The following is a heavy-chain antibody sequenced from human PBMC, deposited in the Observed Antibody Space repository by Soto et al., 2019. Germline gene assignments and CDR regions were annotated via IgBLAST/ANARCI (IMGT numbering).Heavy chain of an antibody. CDR2: IVVGSGNT. V-gene: IGHV1-58*01. CDR1: GFTFTSSA. Sequence: GASVKVSCKASGFTFTSSAVHWVRQARGQRLEWIGWIVVGSGNTNYAQKFQERVTITRDMSTSTAYMELSSLRSEDTAVYYCAASTGLYVWGSYRYTGFDYWGQGTLVTVPQ. J-gene: IGHJ4*02. CDR3: AASTGLYVWGSYRYTGFDY. D-gene: IGHD3-16*02.